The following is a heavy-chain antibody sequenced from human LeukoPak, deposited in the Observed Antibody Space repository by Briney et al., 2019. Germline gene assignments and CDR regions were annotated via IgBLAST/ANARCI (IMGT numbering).Heavy chain of an antibody. CDR2: INRDGSST. J-gene: IGHJ3*02. Sequence: PGGSLRLSCAASGFTFRSYWMHWVRQAPGKGLVWVSRINRDGSSTNHADSVKGRFTISRDNAKNTLYLQMNSLRADDTAVYYCAKDWPSEWQQLPDYDAFDIWGQGTMVTVSS. D-gene: IGHD6-13*01. CDR1: GFTFRSYW. CDR3: AKDWPSEWQQLPDYDAFDI. V-gene: IGHV3-74*01.